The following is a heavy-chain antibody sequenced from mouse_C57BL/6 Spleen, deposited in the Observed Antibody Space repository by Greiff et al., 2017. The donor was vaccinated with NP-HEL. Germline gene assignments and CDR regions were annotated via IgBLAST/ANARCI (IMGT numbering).Heavy chain of an antibody. CDR1: NCSSYW. Sequence: NCSSYWMDWVKQRPGQGLEWIGNIYPSDSETHYNQKFKDKATLTVDKSSSTAYMQLSSLTSEDSAVYYCARRDYYGSSYYFDYWGQGTTLTVSS. J-gene: IGHJ2*01. D-gene: IGHD1-1*01. CDR3: ARRDYYGSSYYFDY. V-gene: IGHV1-61*01. CDR2: IYPSDSET.